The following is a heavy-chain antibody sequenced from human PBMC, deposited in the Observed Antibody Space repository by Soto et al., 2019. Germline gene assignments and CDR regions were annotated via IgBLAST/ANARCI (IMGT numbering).Heavy chain of an antibody. Sequence: SVKVSCNASGGTFSSYTMSWVRQAPGQGLEWMGGIIPIFGTTTYAHKFQGRVTITADESTSTVYMELSSLRGEDTAVYYCARGALTTLAYYYGMDVWGQGTTVTVSS. CDR1: GGTFSSYT. D-gene: IGHD4-4*01. V-gene: IGHV1-69*13. J-gene: IGHJ6*02. CDR3: ARGALTTLAYYYGMDV. CDR2: IIPIFGTT.